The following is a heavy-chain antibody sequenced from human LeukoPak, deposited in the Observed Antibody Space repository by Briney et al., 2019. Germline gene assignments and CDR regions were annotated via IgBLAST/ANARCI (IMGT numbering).Heavy chain of an antibody. V-gene: IGHV4-34*01. CDR1: GGSFGGYY. CDR3: ARGRKGLLHSFDY. CDR2: INHSGST. D-gene: IGHD2/OR15-2a*01. J-gene: IGHJ4*02. Sequence: SETLSLTCAVYGGSFGGYYWSWIRQPPGKGLEWIGEINHSGSTNYNPSLKSRVTISVDTSKNQFSLKLSSVTAADTAVYYCARGRKGLLHSFDYWGQGTLVTVSS.